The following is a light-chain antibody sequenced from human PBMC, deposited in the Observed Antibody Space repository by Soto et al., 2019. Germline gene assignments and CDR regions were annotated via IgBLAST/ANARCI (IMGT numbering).Light chain of an antibody. Sequence: ENVLTQSPGTLSLSPGERATLSCRASQSLRSTYLAWYQHKPGQAPRLLIFDASSRATGIPDRFSGSGSGNDFTLTISRLEPEDFAVYYCHQYDYSPTFGQGTKVEI. J-gene: IGKJ1*01. V-gene: IGKV3-20*01. CDR2: DAS. CDR3: HQYDYSPT. CDR1: QSLRSTY.